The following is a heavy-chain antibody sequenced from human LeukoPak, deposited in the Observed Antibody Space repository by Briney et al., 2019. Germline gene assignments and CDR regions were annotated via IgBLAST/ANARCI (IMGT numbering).Heavy chain of an antibody. CDR1: GFTVSSNY. D-gene: IGHD2-2*01. J-gene: IGHJ5*02. Sequence: GGSLRLSCAASGFTVSSNYMSWVRQAPGKGLEGVSVIYSGGSTYYADSVKGRFTISRDNSKNTLYLQMNSLRAEDTAVYYCAVLPAAKRGRWFDPWGQGTLVTVSS. CDR3: AVLPAAKRGRWFDP. V-gene: IGHV3-53*01. CDR2: IYSGGST.